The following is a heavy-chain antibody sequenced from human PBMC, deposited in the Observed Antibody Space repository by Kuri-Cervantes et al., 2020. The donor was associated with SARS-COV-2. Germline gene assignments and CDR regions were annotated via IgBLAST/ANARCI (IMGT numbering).Heavy chain of an antibody. CDR2: ISYDGKKK. CDR1: EFNFSTND. D-gene: IGHD2-8*01. V-gene: IGHV3-30*18. CDR3: AKDRFGVHDF. Sequence: GESLKIPRTASEFNFSTNDMHWVRQAPGKGLEWGAVISYDGKKKKCVASGKGRFTIARDYSQNTLYLQVKSLKSEDTAIYYCAKDRFGVHDFWGQGTLVTVSS. J-gene: IGHJ4*02.